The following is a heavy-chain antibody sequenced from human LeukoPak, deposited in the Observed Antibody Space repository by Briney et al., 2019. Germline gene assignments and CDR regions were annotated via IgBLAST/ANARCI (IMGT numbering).Heavy chain of an antibody. V-gene: IGHV3-7*01. D-gene: IGHD3-3*01. CDR1: GFTFSSYW. CDR2: IKQDGSEK. CDR3: ARSIPTYYDFWSGYYMVYFDY. Sequence: GGSLRLSCAASGFTFSSYWMSWVRQAPGKGLEWVANIKQDGSEKYYVDSVKVRFTISRDNAKNSLYLQMNSLRAEDTAVYYCARSIPTYYDFWSGYYMVYFDYWGQGTLVTVSS. J-gene: IGHJ4*02.